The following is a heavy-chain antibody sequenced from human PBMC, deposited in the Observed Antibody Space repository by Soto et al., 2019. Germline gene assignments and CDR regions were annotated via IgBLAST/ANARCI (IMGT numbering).Heavy chain of an antibody. CDR3: AKDPGRSSRSYYDYLDF. CDR1: GFTFSTYA. J-gene: IGHJ4*02. D-gene: IGHD1-26*01. V-gene: IGHV3-23*01. CDR2: LSAGGSTT. Sequence: DVQLLESGGGLVQPGGSLRLSCAASGFTFSTYAMTWVRQAPGKGLEWVSALSAGGSTTHYAGSVKGRFTISRDNSRDTVYPAMDSLRVGDTAVYYLAKDPGRSSRSYYDYLDFWGQGTLVTVSS.